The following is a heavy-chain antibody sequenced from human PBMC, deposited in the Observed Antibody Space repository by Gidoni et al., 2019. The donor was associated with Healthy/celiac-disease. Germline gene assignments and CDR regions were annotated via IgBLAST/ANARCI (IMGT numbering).Heavy chain of an antibody. D-gene: IGHD1-26*01. CDR1: GYTFTGYY. CDR3: ARGIGTLREWELLLGY. CDR2: INPNSGGT. Sequence: QVQLVQSGAAVKKPGASVTVSCKASGYTFTGYYMHWVRQAPGQGLEWMGWINPNSGGTNYAQKFQGWVTMTRDTSISTAYMELSRLRSDDTAVYYCARGIGTLREWELLLGYWGQGTLVTVSS. V-gene: IGHV1-2*04. J-gene: IGHJ4*02.